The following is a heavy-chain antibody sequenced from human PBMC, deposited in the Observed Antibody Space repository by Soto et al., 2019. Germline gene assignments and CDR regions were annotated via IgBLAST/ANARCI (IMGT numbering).Heavy chain of an antibody. D-gene: IGHD6-19*01. J-gene: IGHJ4*02. CDR3: AKPGLTVAGTRYFDR. CDR2: IGSDGTAI. Sequence: GGSLRLSCAASGFTFNTYAMSWVRQAPGKGLEWVSAIGSDGTAIQYAESVKGRFTISKDNSKDTLYLQMNSLRAEDTAVYYCAKPGLTVAGTRYFDRWGQGTLVTVS. V-gene: IGHV3-23*05. CDR1: GFTFNTYA.